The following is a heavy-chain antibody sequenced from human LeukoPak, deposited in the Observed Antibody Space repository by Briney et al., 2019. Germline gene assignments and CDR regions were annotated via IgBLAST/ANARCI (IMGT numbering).Heavy chain of an antibody. CDR2: IYHSGST. CDR3: ARVISGMLDY. J-gene: IGHJ4*02. V-gene: IGHV4-30-2*01. CDR1: GGPISSGGYS. D-gene: IGHD2-8*01. Sequence: SETLSLTCAVSGGPISSGGYSWRWIRQPPGKGLEWIGYIYHSGSTYYNPSLKSRVTISVDRSKNQFSLKLSSVTAADTAVYYCARVISGMLDYWGQGTLVTVSS.